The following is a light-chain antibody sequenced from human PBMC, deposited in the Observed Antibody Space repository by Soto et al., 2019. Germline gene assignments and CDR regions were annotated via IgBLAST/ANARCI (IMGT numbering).Light chain of an antibody. Sequence: EIVLTQSPATLSLSPGDRATLSCRASQSVDRYLAWYQEKPGQAPRLLIYDTSDRATGIPDRFSGSGSGTDFTLTISSLEPEDFATYYCQQYNSYSWTFGQGTKVEIK. CDR3: QQYNSYSWT. CDR2: DTS. V-gene: IGKV3-11*01. CDR1: QSVDRY. J-gene: IGKJ1*01.